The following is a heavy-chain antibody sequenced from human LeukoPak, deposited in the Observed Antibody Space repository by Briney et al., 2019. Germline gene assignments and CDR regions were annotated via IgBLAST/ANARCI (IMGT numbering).Heavy chain of an antibody. CDR1: GGTFSSYA. CDR3: ARYDYGDYDYYYKDV. V-gene: IGHV1-69*05. Sequence: PGASVKVSCKASGGTFSSYAISWVRQAPGQGLEWMGGIIPIFGTANYAQKFQGRVTITTDESTSTAYMELSSLRSEDTAVYYCARYDYGDYDYYYKDVWGKGTTVTVSS. J-gene: IGHJ6*03. D-gene: IGHD4-17*01. CDR2: IIPIFGTA.